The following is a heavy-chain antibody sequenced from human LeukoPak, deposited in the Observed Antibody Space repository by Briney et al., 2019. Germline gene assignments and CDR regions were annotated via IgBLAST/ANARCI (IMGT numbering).Heavy chain of an antibody. CDR3: ARAAGSGGSCCYYFDY. CDR2: IYYSGST. J-gene: IGHJ4*02. V-gene: IGHV4-39*07. D-gene: IGHD2-15*01. Sequence: SETLSLTCTVSGDSISSSSYYWGWIRQPPGKGLEWIGSIYYSGSTYYNPSLKSRVTISVDTSKNQFSLKLSSVTAADTAVYYCARAAGSGGSCCYYFDYWGQGTLVTVSS. CDR1: GDSISSSSYY.